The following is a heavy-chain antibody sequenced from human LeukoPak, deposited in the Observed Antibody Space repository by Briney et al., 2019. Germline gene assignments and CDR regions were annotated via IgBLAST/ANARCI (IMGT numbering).Heavy chain of an antibody. Sequence: GGSLRLSCAASGFTFDDYGMHWVRQAPWKGLEWVSNISWDSGSIAYAASVKGRFTISRDNAKNSLYLQMNSLRAEDTAVYYCAKVIRSSGWYVDYWGQGTLVTVSS. CDR2: ISWDSGSI. J-gene: IGHJ4*02. V-gene: IGHV3-9*01. CDR1: GFTFDDYG. D-gene: IGHD6-19*01. CDR3: AKVIRSSGWYVDY.